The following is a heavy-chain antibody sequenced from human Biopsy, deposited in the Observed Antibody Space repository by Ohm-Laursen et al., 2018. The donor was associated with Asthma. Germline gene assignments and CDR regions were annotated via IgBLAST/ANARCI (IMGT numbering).Heavy chain of an antibody. V-gene: IGHV1-69*13. CDR2: INSVFGTT. D-gene: IGHD2-2*01. J-gene: IGHJ4*02. CDR1: GGTFNTYV. Sequence: SVKVSCKSLGGTFNTYVIGWVRQASGQGLEWMGGINSVFGTTTYPQKFQDRVTITAGDSTSTVYMELSSLRSEDTAVYYCARKAGSCISRTCYSLDFWGQGTLVTVSS. CDR3: ARKAGSCISRTCYSLDF.